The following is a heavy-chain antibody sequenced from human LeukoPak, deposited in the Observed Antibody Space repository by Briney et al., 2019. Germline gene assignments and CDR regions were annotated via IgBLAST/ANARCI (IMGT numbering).Heavy chain of an antibody. Sequence: GGSLRLSCAASGFTSSSNWMAWVRQAPGQGLEWVANIKEDGREKYYADFVKGRFTISRDNAKNSLYLQMSSLRAEDTALYYCARDYYGDYLDWGQGTQVTVSS. CDR1: GFTSSSNW. J-gene: IGHJ4*02. D-gene: IGHD4-17*01. V-gene: IGHV3-7*01. CDR3: ARDYYGDYLD. CDR2: IKEDGREK.